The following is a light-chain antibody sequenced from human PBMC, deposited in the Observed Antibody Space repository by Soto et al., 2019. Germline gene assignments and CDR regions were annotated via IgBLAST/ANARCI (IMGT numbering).Light chain of an antibody. CDR1: SSDVGGYNY. V-gene: IGLV2-11*01. CDR2: DVS. J-gene: IGLJ1*01. Sequence: QSVLTQPCSVSGSPGQSVTISCTGTSSDVGGYNYVSWYQQHPGKAPKLMIYDVSKRPSGVPDRFSGSKSGNTASLTISGLQAEDEADYYCCSYAGSFYVFGTGTKLTVL. CDR3: CSYAGSFYV.